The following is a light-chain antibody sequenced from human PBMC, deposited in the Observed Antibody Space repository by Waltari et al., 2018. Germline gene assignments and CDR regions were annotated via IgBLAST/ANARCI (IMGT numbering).Light chain of an antibody. CDR1: QNILYNSNNRNY. V-gene: IGKV4-1*01. CDR2: WAS. Sequence: DIVMTQSPDSLAVSLGERATVNCKSSQNILYNSNNRNYLAWYQQKPGQPPKLLIYWASTRESGVPDRFSGSGSGTDFTLTISSLQAEDVAIYYCHQYSSSSRTFGQGTKLEIK. J-gene: IGKJ2*01. CDR3: HQYSSSSRT.